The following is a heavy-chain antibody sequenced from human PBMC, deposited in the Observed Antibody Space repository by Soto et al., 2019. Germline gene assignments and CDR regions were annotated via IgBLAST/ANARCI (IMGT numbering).Heavy chain of an antibody. J-gene: IGHJ4*02. CDR2: INFNTGFT. CDR3: AREGDGSGSYRGSFFDY. CDR1: GYTFTGYY. Sequence: ASVKVSCKASGYTFTGYYLHWVRPAPGQGLEWMGWINFNTGFTNYAQKFQGRVTMTRDTSITTVYMDLSSMRSDDTAVYYCAREGDGSGSYRGSFFDYWGQGTLVTVSS. V-gene: IGHV1-2*02. D-gene: IGHD3-10*01.